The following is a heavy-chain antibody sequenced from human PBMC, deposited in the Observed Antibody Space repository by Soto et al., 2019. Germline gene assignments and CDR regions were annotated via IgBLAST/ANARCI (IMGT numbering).Heavy chain of an antibody. Sequence: LKISCAASGFTFSSYAMSWVRQAPGKGLEWVSAISGSGGSTYYADSVKGRFTISRDNSKNTLYLQMNSLRAEDTAVYYCAKGLVVTTFWGQGTLVTVSS. V-gene: IGHV3-23*01. J-gene: IGHJ4*02. CDR1: GFTFSSYA. CDR3: AKGLVVTTF. D-gene: IGHD3-22*01. CDR2: ISGSGGST.